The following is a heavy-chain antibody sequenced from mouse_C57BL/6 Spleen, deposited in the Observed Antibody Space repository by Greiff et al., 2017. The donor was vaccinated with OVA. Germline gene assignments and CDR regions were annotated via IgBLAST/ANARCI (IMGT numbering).Heavy chain of an antibody. CDR1: GFSLTSYG. CDR2: IWSGGST. D-gene: IGHD2-5*01. V-gene: IGHV2-2*01. CDR3: ASYSNYEDYAMDY. J-gene: IGHJ4*01. Sequence: VKLQESGPGLVQPSQSLSITCTVSGFSLTSYGVHWVRQSPGKGLEWLGVIWSGGSTDYNAAFISRLSISKDNSKSQVFFKMNSLQADDTAIYYCASYSNYEDYAMDYWGQGTSVTVSS.